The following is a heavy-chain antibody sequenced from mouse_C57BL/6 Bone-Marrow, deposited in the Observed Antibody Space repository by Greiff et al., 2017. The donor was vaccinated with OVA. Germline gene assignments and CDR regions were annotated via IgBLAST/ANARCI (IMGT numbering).Heavy chain of an antibody. CDR3: ARPITTVVATNYYAMDY. CDR1: GYTFTSYW. CDR2: IYPGSGST. V-gene: IGHV1-55*01. J-gene: IGHJ4*01. D-gene: IGHD1-1*01. Sequence: QVQLQQPGAELVKPGASVKMSCKASGYTFTSYWITWVKQRPGQGLEWIGDIYPGSGSTNYNEKFKSKATLTVDTSSSTAYMQLSSLTSEDSAVYYCARPITTVVATNYYAMDYWGQGTSVTVSS.